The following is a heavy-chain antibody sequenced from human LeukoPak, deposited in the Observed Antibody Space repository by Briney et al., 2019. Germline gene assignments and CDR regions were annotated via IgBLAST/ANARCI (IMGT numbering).Heavy chain of an antibody. CDR1: GYTFTGYY. CDR2: MNPNSGNT. Sequence: ASVKVSCKASGYTFTGYYMHWVRQATGQGLEWMGWMNPNSGNTGYAQKFQGRVTMTRNTSISTAYMELSSLRSEDTAVYYCASHRYDYVWGSYSPYYYYGMDVWGQGTTVTVSS. V-gene: IGHV1-8*02. D-gene: IGHD3-16*01. J-gene: IGHJ6*02. CDR3: ASHRYDYVWGSYSPYYYYGMDV.